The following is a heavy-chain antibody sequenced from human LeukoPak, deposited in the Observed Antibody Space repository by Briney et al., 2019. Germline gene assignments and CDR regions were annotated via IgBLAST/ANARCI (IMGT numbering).Heavy chain of an antibody. V-gene: IGHV4-34*01. CDR3: ARGAALRFLEWFTPAEYYYYGMDV. CDR2: INHSGST. J-gene: IGHJ6*02. D-gene: IGHD3-3*01. CDR1: GGSFSGHY. Sequence: PSETLSLTCAVYGGSFSGHYWSWIRQPPGKGLEWIGEINHSGSTNYNPSLKSRVTISVDTSKNQFSLKLSSVTAADTAVYYCARGAALRFLEWFTPAEYYYYGMDVWGQGTTVTVSS.